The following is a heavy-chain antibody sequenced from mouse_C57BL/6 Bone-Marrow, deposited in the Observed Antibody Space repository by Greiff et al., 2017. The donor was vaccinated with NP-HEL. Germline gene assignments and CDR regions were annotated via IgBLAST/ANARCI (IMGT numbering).Heavy chain of an antibody. V-gene: IGHV1-55*01. J-gene: IGHJ1*03. CDR2: IYPGSGST. CDR1: GYTFTSYW. CDR3: AREGSSYWYFDV. Sequence: QVQLKHSGAELVKPGASVKMSCKASGYTFTSYWITWVKQRPGQGLEWIGDIYPGSGSTNYNEKFKSKATLTVDTSSSTAYMQLSSLTSEDSAVYYCAREGSSYWYFDVWGTGTTVTVSS. D-gene: IGHD1-1*01.